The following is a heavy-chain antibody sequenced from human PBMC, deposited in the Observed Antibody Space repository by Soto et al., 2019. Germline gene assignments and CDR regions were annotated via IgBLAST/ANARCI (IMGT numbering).Heavy chain of an antibody. CDR1: GFTFSKAW. J-gene: IGHJ4*02. V-gene: IGHV3-15*01. CDR2: IKSKAAGGTI. Sequence: EVQLVESGGGLVKSGGSLRLSCAASGFTFSKAWMTWVLQAPGKGREWIGGIKSKAAGGTIDYAAPVKGRFSISRDDSEPSLYLQMNSLKTEDTAVYHLTAAYTYRSTLDFDHWGQGALVTVSS. CDR3: TAAYTYRSTLDFDH. D-gene: IGHD6-19*01.